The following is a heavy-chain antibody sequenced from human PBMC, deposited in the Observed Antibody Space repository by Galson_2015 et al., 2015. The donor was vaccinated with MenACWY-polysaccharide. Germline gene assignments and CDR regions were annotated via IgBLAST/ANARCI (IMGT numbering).Heavy chain of an antibody. CDR2: ISGGGYAT. Sequence: SLRLSCAASGFTFSNYAMTWVRQAPGKGPEWVSGISGGGYATYYADSVKGRFTISRDNSKNTLFLQMDSLRAEDTAVYYCAKPIGASRDYYYGMDVWGQGTTVTVSS. CDR1: GFTFSNYA. D-gene: IGHD4/OR15-4a*01. CDR3: AKPIGASRDYYYGMDV. J-gene: IGHJ6*02. V-gene: IGHV3-23*01.